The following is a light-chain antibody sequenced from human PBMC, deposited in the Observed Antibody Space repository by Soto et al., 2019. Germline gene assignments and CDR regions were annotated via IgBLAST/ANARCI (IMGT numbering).Light chain of an antibody. CDR3: ATWDSGLSGVV. V-gene: IGLV1-51*01. Sequence: QSVLTQPPSLSAAPGQTVTISCSGSSSNIGNNHVSWYQQLPGTAPKVLIRDSNVRLSGIPDRFSGSKSGTSATLGISGLQTGDEADYYCATWDSGLSGVVFGGGTKLTVL. CDR1: SSNIGNNH. J-gene: IGLJ2*01. CDR2: DSN.